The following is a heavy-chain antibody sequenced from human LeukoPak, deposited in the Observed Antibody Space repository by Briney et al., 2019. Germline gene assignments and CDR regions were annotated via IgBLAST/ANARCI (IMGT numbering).Heavy chain of an antibody. J-gene: IGHJ4*02. D-gene: IGHD6-19*01. CDR2: ISSNGGST. CDR3: AREHIAVAHYYFDY. CDR1: GFTFSSYA. Sequence: PGGSLRLSCAASGFTFSSYAMHWVRQAPGKGLEYVSAISSNGGSTYYANSVKGRFTISRDNSKNTLYLQMGSLRAEDMAVYYCAREHIAVAHYYFDYWGQGTLVTVSS. V-gene: IGHV3-64*01.